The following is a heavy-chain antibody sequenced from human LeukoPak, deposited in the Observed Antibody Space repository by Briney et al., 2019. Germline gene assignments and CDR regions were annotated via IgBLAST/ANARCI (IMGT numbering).Heavy chain of an antibody. V-gene: IGHV3-11*04. D-gene: IGHD5-24*01. CDR1: GFTFSDYY. CDR3: ARDGDGYNFDY. Sequence: GGSLRLSCAVSGFTFSDYYMSWIRQAPGKGLEWVSYSSSSGTTIYDADSVKGRFTISRDNAKNSLYLQMNSLRAEDTAVYYCARDGDGYNFDYWGQGTLVTVSS. CDR2: SSSSGTTI. J-gene: IGHJ4*02.